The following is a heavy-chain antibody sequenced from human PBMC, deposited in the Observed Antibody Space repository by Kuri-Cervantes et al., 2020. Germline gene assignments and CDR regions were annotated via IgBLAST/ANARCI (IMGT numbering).Heavy chain of an antibody. D-gene: IGHD4-17*01. V-gene: IGHV1-69*05. J-gene: IGHJ4*02. Sequence: SVKVSCKASGYTFTGYYMHWVRQAPGQGLEWMGGIIPIFGTANYAQKFQGRVTITTDESTSTAYMELSSLRSEDTAVYYCAREHIADYGDYRFDYWGQGTLVTVSS. CDR3: AREHIADYGDYRFDY. CDR1: GYTFTGYY. CDR2: IIPIFGTA.